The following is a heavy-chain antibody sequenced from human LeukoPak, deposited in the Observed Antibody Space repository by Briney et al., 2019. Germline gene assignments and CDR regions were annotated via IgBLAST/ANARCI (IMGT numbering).Heavy chain of an antibody. Sequence: ASVKVSCKASGYSFTNYDINWVRQASGQGLEWMGWMNPDNGNTAYAQKFQGRVTITTNSSESTAYMELSSLRSEDTAVYYCVAYASGSFDYWGQGNLVSVSS. V-gene: IGHV1-8*03. D-gene: IGHD6-19*01. CDR1: GYSFTNYD. J-gene: IGHJ4*02. CDR2: MNPDNGNT. CDR3: VAYASGSFDY.